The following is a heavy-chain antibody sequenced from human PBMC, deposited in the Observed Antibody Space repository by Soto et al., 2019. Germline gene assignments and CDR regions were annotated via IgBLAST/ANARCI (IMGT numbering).Heavy chain of an antibody. D-gene: IGHD3-9*01. CDR2: IYYSGST. CDR1: GGSISSSSYY. Sequence: SETLSLTCTVSGGSISSSSYYWGWIRQPPGKGLEWIGSIYYSGSTYYNPSLKSRVTISVDTSKNQFSLKLSSVTAADTAVYYCARHTRYFDWLIPRWFDPWGQGTLVTVSS. CDR3: ARHTRYFDWLIPRWFDP. V-gene: IGHV4-39*01. J-gene: IGHJ5*02.